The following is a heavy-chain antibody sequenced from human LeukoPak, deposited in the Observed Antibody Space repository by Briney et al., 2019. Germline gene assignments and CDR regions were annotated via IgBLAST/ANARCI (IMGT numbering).Heavy chain of an antibody. CDR1: GFTFSSYA. J-gene: IGHJ3*02. Sequence: GGSLRLSCAASGFTFSSYAMSWVRQAPGKGLEWVSTLSGSGGSTYYADSVKGRFTISRDNSKNTLYLQMNSLRAEDTAVYYCARGANYYDSSGYYSAANAFDIWGQGTMVTVSS. CDR3: ARGANYYDSSGYYSAANAFDI. V-gene: IGHV3-23*01. D-gene: IGHD3-22*01. CDR2: LSGSGGST.